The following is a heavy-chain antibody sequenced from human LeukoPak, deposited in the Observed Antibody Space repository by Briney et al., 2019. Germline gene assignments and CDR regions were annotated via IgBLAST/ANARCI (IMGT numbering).Heavy chain of an antibody. CDR3: ARDGQVEGLELRVYFGD. J-gene: IGHJ4*02. Sequence: GSPRLSCAASGFTFSSYSMNWVRQAPGKGLEWVSSISSSSYIYYADSVKGRFTISRDNAKNSLYLQMNSLRAEDTAVYYCARDGQVEGLELRVYFGDWGQGTLVTVSS. V-gene: IGHV3-21*01. CDR1: GFTFSSYS. D-gene: IGHD1-7*01. CDR2: ISSSSYI.